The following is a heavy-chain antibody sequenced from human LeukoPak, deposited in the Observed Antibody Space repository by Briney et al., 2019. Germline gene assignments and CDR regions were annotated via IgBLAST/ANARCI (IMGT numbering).Heavy chain of an antibody. CDR1: GFTFSSYT. D-gene: IGHD6-19*01. Sequence: GGSLRLSCAASGFTFSSYTMSWVRQAPGKGLEWVAVIWYDGSNKYYADSVKGRFTISRDNSKNTLYLQMNSLRAEDTAVYYCARGGIAVAGYFDYWGQGTLVTVSS. J-gene: IGHJ4*02. CDR3: ARGGIAVAGYFDY. V-gene: IGHV3-33*08. CDR2: IWYDGSNK.